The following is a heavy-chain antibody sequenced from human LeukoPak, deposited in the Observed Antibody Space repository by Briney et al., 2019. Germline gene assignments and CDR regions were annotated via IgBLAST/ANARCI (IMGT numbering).Heavy chain of an antibody. D-gene: IGHD3-3*01. CDR2: VTGDSGTT. CDR3: AKGWSGYFRSPFDL. V-gene: IGHV3-NL1*01. CDR1: GFTFSSYA. J-gene: IGHJ3*01. Sequence: GGSLRRSCAASGFTFSSYAMHRVRQAPGQGLEGVAVVTGDSGTTHYAVSVKGRFTISRGNSKNTVYLQMNSLRAEDTAIYYCAKGWSGYFRSPFDLWGRGTRVTVSS.